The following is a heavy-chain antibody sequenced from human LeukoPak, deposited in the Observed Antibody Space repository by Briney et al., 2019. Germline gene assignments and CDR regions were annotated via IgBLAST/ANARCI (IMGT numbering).Heavy chain of an antibody. CDR2: IYHSGSI. Sequence: SETLSLTCTFSGASISTGGYYWSWIRQPPGKGLDWFGYIYHSGSIYYNPSLKRRFTISVHRSQNQFSLELCYLTAADKAVYYCARALGGDTCDYRGQGTLVTVSS. V-gene: IGHV4-30-2*01. CDR1: GASISTGGYY. CDR3: ARALGGDTCDY. D-gene: IGHD5-18*01. J-gene: IGHJ4*02.